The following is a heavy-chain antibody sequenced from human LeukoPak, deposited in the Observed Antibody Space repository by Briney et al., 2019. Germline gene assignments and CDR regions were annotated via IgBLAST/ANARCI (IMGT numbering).Heavy chain of an antibody. J-gene: IGHJ4*02. CDR1: GGSISSYY. Sequence: SETLSLTCTVSGGSISSYYWSWIRQPPGKGLEWIGYIYYSGSTNYNPSLKSRVTISVDTSKNQFSLKLSSVTAADTAVYYCARLPDTAMVMDYFDYWGQGTLVTVSS. D-gene: IGHD5-18*01. CDR3: ARLPDTAMVMDYFDY. V-gene: IGHV4-59*08. CDR2: IYYSGST.